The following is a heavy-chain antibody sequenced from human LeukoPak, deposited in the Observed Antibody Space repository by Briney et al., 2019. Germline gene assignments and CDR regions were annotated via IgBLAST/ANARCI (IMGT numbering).Heavy chain of an antibody. D-gene: IGHD1-7*01. V-gene: IGHV1-18*01. CDR1: YG. Sequence: YGISWVRQAPGQGLEWMGWISAYNGNTNYAQKLQGRVTMTTDTSTSTAYMELRSLRSDDTAVYYCARSSGTADDAFDIWGQGTMVTVSS. CDR3: ARSSGTADDAFDI. CDR2: ISAYNGNT. J-gene: IGHJ3*02.